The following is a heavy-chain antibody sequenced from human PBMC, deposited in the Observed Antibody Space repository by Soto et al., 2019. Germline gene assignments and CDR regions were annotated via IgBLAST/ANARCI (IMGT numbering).Heavy chain of an antibody. CDR1: GFTFSSYG. CDR2: IWFAGSNK. D-gene: IGHD3-9*01. V-gene: IGHV3-33*01. CDR3: ARQHRDILTGLRWNGMDV. J-gene: IGHJ6*02. Sequence: QVQLVESGGGVVQPGRSLRLSCAASGFTFSSYGMHWVRQAPGKGLEWVAVIWFAGSNKYYADSVKGRFTISRDTSNNTLHLQMNSLRAGDTAVDYCARQHRDILTGLRWNGMDVWGQGTTVTVSS.